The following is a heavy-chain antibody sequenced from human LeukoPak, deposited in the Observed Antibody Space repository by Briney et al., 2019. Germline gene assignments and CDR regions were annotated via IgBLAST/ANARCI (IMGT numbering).Heavy chain of an antibody. CDR3: ARDGFDSNYEGWFDP. CDR1: GGSISSGSYY. V-gene: IGHV4-61*02. J-gene: IGHJ5*02. Sequence: PSETLSLTCTVSGGSISSGSYYWSWIRQPAGKGLEWIGRIYTSGSTNYNPSLKSRVTISVDTSKNQFSLKLSSVTAADTAVYYCARDGFDSNYEGWFDPWGQGTQVTVSS. CDR2: IYTSGST. D-gene: IGHD4-11*01.